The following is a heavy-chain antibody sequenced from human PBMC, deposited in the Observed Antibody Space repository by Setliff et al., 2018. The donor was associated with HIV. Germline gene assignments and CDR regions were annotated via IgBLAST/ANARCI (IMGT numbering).Heavy chain of an antibody. Sequence: PSETLSLTCTVSGGSISCYYWSWIRQPPGKGLEWIGYIYTSGSINYNPSLKSRVTISVDTSKNQFSLRLGSVTAADTAGYYCARDESQVEVHRGYSYGSFDYWGQGTLVTVSS. CDR2: IYTSGSI. CDR3: ARDESQVEVHRGYSYGSFDY. V-gene: IGHV4-4*08. CDR1: GGSISCYY. J-gene: IGHJ4*02. D-gene: IGHD5-18*01.